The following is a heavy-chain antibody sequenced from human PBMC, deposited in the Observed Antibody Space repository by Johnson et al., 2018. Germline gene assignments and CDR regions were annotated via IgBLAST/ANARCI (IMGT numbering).Heavy chain of an antibody. Sequence: LVHSGGGVVHPGRSLRLSCAASGFTFSSYAMHWVRQAPGKGLEWVAVISYDGSNKYYADSVKGRFTISRDNSKNTLYLKMNSLRAEDTAVYYCAREIRGGNSAQYFQHWGQGTLVTVSS. D-gene: IGHD4-23*01. CDR1: GFTFSSYA. CDR3: AREIRGGNSAQYFQH. J-gene: IGHJ1*01. V-gene: IGHV3-30-3*01. CDR2: ISYDGSNK.